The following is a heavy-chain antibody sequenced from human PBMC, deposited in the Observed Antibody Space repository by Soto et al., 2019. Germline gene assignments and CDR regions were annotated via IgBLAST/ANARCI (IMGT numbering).Heavy chain of an antibody. D-gene: IGHD3-22*01. CDR1: GGSVSSGNYY. Sequence: SETLSLTCTVSGGSVSSGNYYCSWIRQPPGKGLEWIGYMYYSGTTYYNPSLKSRVTISVDTSKNQFSLELSSVTAADTAVYYCASIYDSSGYYYGNNWFDPWGQGTLVTVSS. CDR2: MYYSGTT. V-gene: IGHV4-61*01. CDR3: ASIYDSSGYYYGNNWFDP. J-gene: IGHJ5*02.